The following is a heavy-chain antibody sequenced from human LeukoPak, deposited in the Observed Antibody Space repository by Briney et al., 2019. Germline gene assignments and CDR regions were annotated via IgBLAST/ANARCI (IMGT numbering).Heavy chain of an antibody. D-gene: IGHD6-13*01. CDR1: GGSISGYY. CDR3: ARSTTFGSTWYTDY. J-gene: IGHJ4*02. V-gene: IGHV4-59*08. CDR2: ISYSGAT. Sequence: SETLSLTCTVSGGSISGYYWSWIRQPPGKGLEWIGYISYSGATNYNPSLKSRLTISVDTSKNQFSPKLSSVTAADTAVYYCARSTTFGSTWYTDYWGQGTLVTVSS.